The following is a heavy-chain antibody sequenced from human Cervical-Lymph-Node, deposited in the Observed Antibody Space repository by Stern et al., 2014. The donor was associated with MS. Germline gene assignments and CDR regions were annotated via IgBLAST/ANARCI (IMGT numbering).Heavy chain of an antibody. J-gene: IGHJ3*01. V-gene: IGHV4-59*12. Sequence: QVQLVESGPGLVKPSETLSLSCSVSGGSISPNYWRWVRQAPGKGLEWLWHVCHTGRTDYNPSLKTRVTISVDLAKNTFSLNLTSVTAADTAIYFCTRKGVAVRDAFDVWGQGTMAIVSS. CDR3: TRKGVAVRDAFDV. CDR1: GGSISPNY. D-gene: IGHD6-19*01. CDR2: VCHTGRT.